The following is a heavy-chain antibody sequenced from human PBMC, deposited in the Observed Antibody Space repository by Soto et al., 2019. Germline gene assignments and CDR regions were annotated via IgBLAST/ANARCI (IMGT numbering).Heavy chain of an antibody. J-gene: IGHJ4*02. D-gene: IGHD4-17*01. V-gene: IGHV3-23*01. CDR2: IRSSGHIP. CDR3: AKVNSIVGDGDHDY. CDR1: GFTFTTYA. Sequence: EVQLLESGGGLVQPGGSLRLSCAASGFTFTTYAMSWVRQPPGKGLEWVSGIRSSGHIPYYAYSVKGRFTISRDQSKKTVYLQMNRLRAEDTALYYCAKVNSIVGDGDHDYWGQGTLGSVSS.